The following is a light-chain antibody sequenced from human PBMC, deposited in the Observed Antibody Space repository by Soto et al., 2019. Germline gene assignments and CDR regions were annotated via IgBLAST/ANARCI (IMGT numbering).Light chain of an antibody. CDR2: GAS. J-gene: IGKJ2*01. CDR1: QSVSRSY. CDR3: QQYGSSPRT. Sequence: EIVLTQSPGTLSLSPGGRATLSSRASQSVSRSYLAWYQQKPGQAPRLLIYGASSRATGIPARFSGSGSGTDFTLTITRLEPEDFAVYYCQQYGSSPRTFGQGTKLEIK. V-gene: IGKV3-20*01.